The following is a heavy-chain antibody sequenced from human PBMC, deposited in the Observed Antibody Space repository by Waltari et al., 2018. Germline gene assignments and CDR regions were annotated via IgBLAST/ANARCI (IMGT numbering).Heavy chain of an antibody. Sequence: QVQLVESGGGVVQPGGSLRLSCAASGFTFSSYGMHWVRQAPGKGLEWVAFILYDGSNKYYADSVKGRFTISRDNSKNTLYLQMNSLRAEDTAVYYCAKIIRGAFDIWGQGTMVTVSS. V-gene: IGHV3-30*02. CDR3: AKIIRGAFDI. J-gene: IGHJ3*02. CDR1: GFTFSSYG. CDR2: ILYDGSNK.